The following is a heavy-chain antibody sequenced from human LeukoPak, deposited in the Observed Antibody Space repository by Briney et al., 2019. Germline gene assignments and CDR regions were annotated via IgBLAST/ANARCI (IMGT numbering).Heavy chain of an antibody. CDR2: IYSGGNT. V-gene: IGHV3-53*01. Sequence: GGSLRLSCAASGFTVSSNYMSWVRQAPGKGLEWVSVIYSGGNTFYADSVKGRFTISRDNSKNTLYLQMNSLRAEDTAVYYCARHFGVVTFDYWGQGTLVTVSS. CDR3: ARHFGVVTFDY. J-gene: IGHJ4*02. D-gene: IGHD3-3*01. CDR1: GFTVSSNY.